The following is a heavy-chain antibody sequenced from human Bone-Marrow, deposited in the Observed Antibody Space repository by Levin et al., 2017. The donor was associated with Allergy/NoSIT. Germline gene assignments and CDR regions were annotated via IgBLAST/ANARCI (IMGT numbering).Heavy chain of an antibody. V-gene: IGHV4-39*01. CDR2: ISFSGST. D-gene: IGHD1-26*01. CDR1: GVSISDGNDY. J-gene: IGHJ6*02. Sequence: PSETLSLTCSVFGVSISDGNDYWAWIRQPPGKGLEWIGSISFSGSTNYNPSLKSRVTISVDMSKNEVSLKLSSVTAADTAVFYCARLTQFGGSYYGNYYYGMDVWGQGTTVIVSS. CDR3: ARLTQFGGSYYGNYYYGMDV.